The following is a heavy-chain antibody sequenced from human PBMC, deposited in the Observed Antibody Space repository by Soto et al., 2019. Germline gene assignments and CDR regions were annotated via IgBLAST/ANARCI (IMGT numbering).Heavy chain of an antibody. V-gene: IGHV1-69*02. CDR3: ARGGYSGYDLISY. Sequence: QVQLVQSGAEVKKPGSSVKVSCKASGGTFSSYTISWVRQAPGQGLEWMGRIIPILGIANYAQKFQGRVTITADNTTSTAYMELSSLRSEDTAVYYCARGGYSGYDLISYWGQGTLVTVSS. D-gene: IGHD5-12*01. CDR2: IIPILGIA. J-gene: IGHJ4*02. CDR1: GGTFSSYT.